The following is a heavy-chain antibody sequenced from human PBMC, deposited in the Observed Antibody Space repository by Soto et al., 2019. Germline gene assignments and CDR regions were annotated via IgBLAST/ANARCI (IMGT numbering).Heavy chain of an antibody. V-gene: IGHV3-30*03. Sequence: PGGSLRLSCAASGFTFSSYGMHWVLQAPGKGLEWVAVISYDGSNKYYADSVKGRFTISRDNSKNTLYLQMNSLRAEDTAVYYCALSRYSGYDWSYYYGMDVWGQGTTVTVS. CDR2: ISYDGSNK. D-gene: IGHD5-12*01. CDR3: ALSRYSGYDWSYYYGMDV. CDR1: GFTFSSYG. J-gene: IGHJ6*02.